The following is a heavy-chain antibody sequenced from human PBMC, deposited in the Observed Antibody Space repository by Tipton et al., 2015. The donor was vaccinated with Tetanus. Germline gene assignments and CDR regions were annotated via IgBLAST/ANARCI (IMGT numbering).Heavy chain of an antibody. J-gene: IGHJ6*01. CDR2: LNPKSGSA. V-gene: IGHV1-8*01. CDR1: GYTFTSYG. Sequence: QSGPEVKKPGASVKVSCKASGYTFTSYGLNWVRKAAGRGFEWMGWLNPKSGSAAYAQRFQGRVTMTTNTSITTAFMEVTSLTYEDTAVYYCASGSSIRYVLDFWGQGTMVTVSS. D-gene: IGHD2-2*01. CDR3: ASGSSIRYVLDF.